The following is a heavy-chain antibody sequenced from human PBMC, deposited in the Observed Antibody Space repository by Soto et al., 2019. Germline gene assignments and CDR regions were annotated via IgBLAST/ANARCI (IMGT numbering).Heavy chain of an antibody. CDR1: GFTFSSYA. J-gene: IGHJ3*02. CDR2: ISGSGGST. V-gene: IGHV3-23*01. Sequence: GGSLRLSCAASGFTFSSYAMSWVRQAPGKGLEWVSAISGSGGSTYYADSVKGRFTISRDNSKNTLDLQMNSLRAEDTAVYYCAKDIAGPFPRCHAFDIWGQGTMVTVSS. CDR3: AKDIAGPFPRCHAFDI. D-gene: IGHD3-3*02.